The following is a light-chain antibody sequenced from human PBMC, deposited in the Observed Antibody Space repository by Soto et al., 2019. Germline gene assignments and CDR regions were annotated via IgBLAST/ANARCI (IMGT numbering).Light chain of an antibody. Sequence: IQLTQSPSSLSASVGDRVTITCRASQGISNHLGWYQHKPGKPPELLIYDASTLHTGVPSRFSGGGSGTDFTLTITSLQPEDFATYYCQQVNVYPPTFGGGTKVDIK. V-gene: IGKV1-9*01. CDR2: DAS. CDR1: QGISNH. J-gene: IGKJ4*01. CDR3: QQVNVYPPT.